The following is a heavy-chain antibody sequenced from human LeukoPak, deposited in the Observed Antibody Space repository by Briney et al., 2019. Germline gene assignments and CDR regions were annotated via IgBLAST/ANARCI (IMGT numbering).Heavy chain of an antibody. V-gene: IGHV3-30*18. CDR3: AKDEGVQLWLFDY. D-gene: IGHD5-18*01. Sequence: PGGSLRLSCAASGFTFSSYGMHWVRQAPGKGLEWVAVISYDGSNKYYADSVKGRFTISRDNSQNTLYLQMNSLRAEDTAVYYCAKDEGVQLWLFDYWGQGTLVTVSS. J-gene: IGHJ4*02. CDR1: GFTFSSYG. CDR2: ISYDGSNK.